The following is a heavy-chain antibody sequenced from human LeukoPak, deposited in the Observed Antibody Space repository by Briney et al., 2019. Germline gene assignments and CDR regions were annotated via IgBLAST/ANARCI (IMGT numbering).Heavy chain of an antibody. V-gene: IGHV3-23*01. J-gene: IGHJ4*02. Sequence: PGGSLRLSCAASGFTFSSYAMSWVRQAPGKGLEWVSAISGSGGSTYYADSVKGRFTISRDNSKNTLYLQMNSLRAEDTAVYYXXKXLPXSPPNSGPWDYWGQGTLVTVSS. D-gene: IGHD6-19*01. CDR1: GFTFSSYA. CDR3: XKXLPXSPPNSGPWDY. CDR2: ISGSGGST.